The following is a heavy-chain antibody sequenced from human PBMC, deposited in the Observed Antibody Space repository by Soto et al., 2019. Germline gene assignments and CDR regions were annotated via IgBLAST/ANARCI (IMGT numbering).Heavy chain of an antibody. V-gene: IGHV1-18*01. CDR2: INGYNGNT. CDR3: ARMWDVPGYYYGRDG. Sequence: QVQLVQSGAEVKKPGASVKVSCKASGYTFTRSGISWVRQAPGQGLEWMGGINGYNGNTNYTQKFQGRITMTTDTPTTTAYMELRILISDDTAGDYCARMWDVPGYYYGRDGWGQGTTVIVSS. D-gene: IGHD1-26*01. CDR1: GYTFTRSG. J-gene: IGHJ6*02.